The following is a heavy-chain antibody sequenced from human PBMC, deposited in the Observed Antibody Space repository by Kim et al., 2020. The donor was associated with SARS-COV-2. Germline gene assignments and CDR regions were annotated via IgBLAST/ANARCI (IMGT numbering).Heavy chain of an antibody. Sequence: GGSLRLSCAASGFTFSNAWMSWVRQAPGKGLEWVGRIKSKTDGGTTDYAAPVKGRFTISRDDSKNTLYLQMNSLKTEDTAVYYCTTDGAVVVPAAMAPFAWGQGTLVTVSS. CDR3: TTDGAVVVPAAMAPFA. J-gene: IGHJ5*02. CDR2: IKSKTDGGTT. V-gene: IGHV3-15*01. CDR1: GFTFSNAW. D-gene: IGHD2-2*01.